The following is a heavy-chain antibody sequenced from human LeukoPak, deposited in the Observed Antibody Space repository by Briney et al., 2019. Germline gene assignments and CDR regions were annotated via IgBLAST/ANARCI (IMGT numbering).Heavy chain of an antibody. CDR3: AKKGTARISTWYDN. V-gene: IGHV3-66*02. Sequence: GGSLRLSCAASGFSVSNFYMSWVRQAPGKGLEWVSVISNSAGSTFYADSVKGRFTISRDNSRNTLFLQMDSLRPEDTAVYYCAKKGTARISTWYDNWGQGTLVTVSS. D-gene: IGHD6-13*01. CDR1: GFSVSNFY. CDR2: ISNSAGST. J-gene: IGHJ4*02.